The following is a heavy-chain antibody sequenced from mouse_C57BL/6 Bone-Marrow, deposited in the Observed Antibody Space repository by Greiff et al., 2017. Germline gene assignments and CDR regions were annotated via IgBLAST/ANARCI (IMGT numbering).Heavy chain of an antibody. CDR3: TDYGSSYCYAMDY. Sequence: EVMLVESGGGLVQPGGSMKLSCVASGFTFSNYWMNWVRQSPEKGLEWVAQIRLKSDNYATHYAESVKGRFTISRDDSKSSVYLQMNNLRAEDTGIYYCTDYGSSYCYAMDYWGQGTSVTVSS. CDR1: GFTFSNYW. D-gene: IGHD1-1*01. CDR2: IRLKSDNYAT. V-gene: IGHV6-3*01. J-gene: IGHJ4*01.